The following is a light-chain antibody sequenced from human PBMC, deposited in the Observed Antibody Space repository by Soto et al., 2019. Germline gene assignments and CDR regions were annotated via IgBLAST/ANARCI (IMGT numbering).Light chain of an antibody. CDR2: AVS. Sequence: DIQMTQSPSSLSASVGDRVTITCRASQNIRNSLGWYQQKPGKAPKRLIYAVSSLQSGVPSRFSGSGSGTDFALTISSLRPEDFATYYCLQHYDYSWTFGQGTKVEI. J-gene: IGKJ1*01. CDR3: LQHYDYSWT. V-gene: IGKV1-17*01. CDR1: QNIRNS.